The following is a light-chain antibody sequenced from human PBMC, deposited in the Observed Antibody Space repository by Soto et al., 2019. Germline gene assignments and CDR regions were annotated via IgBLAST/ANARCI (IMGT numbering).Light chain of an antibody. Sequence: EIVLTQSPGTLSLSPWERATLSCRASQRVSTDHLAWYQQKPGQAPRLLIYGASSRATGIPDRFSGSGSGTDFTLTISRLEPEDFAVYYCQQFSSYPLTFGGGTKVDIK. CDR1: QRVSTDH. CDR2: GAS. V-gene: IGKV3-20*01. J-gene: IGKJ4*01. CDR3: QQFSSYPLT.